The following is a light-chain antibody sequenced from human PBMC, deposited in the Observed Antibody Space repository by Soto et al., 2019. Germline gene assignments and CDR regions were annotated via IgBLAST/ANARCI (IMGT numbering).Light chain of an antibody. J-gene: IGLJ2*01. CDR3: GAWEDTLHVLV. CDR1: SSNIGSKS. Sequence: QPVLTQPPSVSGTPGQTVTISCSGSSSNIGSKSVQWYQQLPETAPKLLIYSNNQRPSGVPDRFSGSKSGTSASLAISGLQSEDEDHDYCGAWEDTLHVLVFGGGTKVTVL. V-gene: IGLV1-44*01. CDR2: SNN.